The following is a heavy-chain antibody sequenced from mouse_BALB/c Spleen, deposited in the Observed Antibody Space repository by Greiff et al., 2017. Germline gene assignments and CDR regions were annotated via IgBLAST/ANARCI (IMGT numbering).Heavy chain of an antibody. J-gene: IGHJ4*01. D-gene: IGHD4-1*01. CDR3: AREWDGAMDY. V-gene: IGHV1-7*01. CDR2: INPSTGYT. CDR1: GYTFTSYW. Sequence: VQRVESGAELAKPGASVKMSCKASGYTFTSYWMHWVKQRPGQGLEWIGYINPSTGYTEYNQKFKDKATLTADKSSSTAYMQLSSLTSEDSAVYYCAREWDGAMDYWGQGTSVTVSS.